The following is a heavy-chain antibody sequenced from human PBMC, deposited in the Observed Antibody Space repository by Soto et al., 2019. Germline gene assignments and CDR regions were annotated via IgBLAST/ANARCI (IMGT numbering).Heavy chain of an antibody. D-gene: IGHD6-13*01. V-gene: IGHV1-46*01. Sequence: QVQLVQSGAEVKKPGASVKVSCKASGYTFTSYYIHWVRQAPGQGLEWMGIINPSGGSTTFAQKFQGRVTMTRDTSTSTVYMELSGLGSEDTAVYYCARDEGLAPQAFDFWDQGTLVTVSS. J-gene: IGHJ4*02. CDR1: GYTFTSYY. CDR2: INPSGGST. CDR3: ARDEGLAPQAFDF.